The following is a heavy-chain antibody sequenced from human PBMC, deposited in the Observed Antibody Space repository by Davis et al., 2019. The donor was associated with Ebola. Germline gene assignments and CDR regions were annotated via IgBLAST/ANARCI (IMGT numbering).Heavy chain of an antibody. CDR1: GGSFSGYY. J-gene: IGHJ6*02. CDR2: INHSEST. Sequence: MPSETLSLTCAVYGGSFSGYYWSWIRQPPGKGLEWIGEINHSESTNYNPSLKSRVTISVDTSKNQFSLKLSSVTAADTAVYYCAAAVNYYYGMDVWGQGTTVTVSS. V-gene: IGHV4-34*01. D-gene: IGHD2-15*01. CDR3: AAAVNYYYGMDV.